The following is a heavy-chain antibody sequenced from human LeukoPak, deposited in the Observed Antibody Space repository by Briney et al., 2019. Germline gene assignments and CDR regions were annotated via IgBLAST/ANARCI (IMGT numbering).Heavy chain of an antibody. D-gene: IGHD1-26*01. CDR2: ITGGGGST. J-gene: IGHJ2*01. V-gene: IGHV3-23*01. CDR1: GFTFSSYA. Sequence: GGSLRLSCAASGFTFSSYAMSWVRQAPGKGLEWVSAITGGGGSTYYADSVKGRFTISRDNSKNTLYLQMNSLRAEDTAVYYCVKELQWDLRYFDLWGRGTLVTVSS. CDR3: VKELQWDLRYFDL.